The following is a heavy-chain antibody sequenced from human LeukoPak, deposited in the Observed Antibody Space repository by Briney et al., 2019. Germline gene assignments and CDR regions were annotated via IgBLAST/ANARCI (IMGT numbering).Heavy chain of an antibody. D-gene: IGHD3-3*01. CDR3: ARDRGYDFWSGYPGVSYMDV. Sequence: MASQTLSLTCTVSGGSISSGGYYWSWIRQPPGKGLEWIGYIYHSGSTYYNPSLKSRVTISVDTSKNQFSLKLSSVTAADTAVYYCARDRGYDFWSGYPGVSYMDVWGKGTTVTVSS. V-gene: IGHV4-30-2*01. CDR2: IYHSGST. J-gene: IGHJ6*03. CDR1: GGSISSGGYY.